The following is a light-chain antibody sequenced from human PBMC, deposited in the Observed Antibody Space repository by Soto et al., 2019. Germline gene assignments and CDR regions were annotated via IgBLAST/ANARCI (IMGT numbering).Light chain of an antibody. J-gene: IGKJ2*01. Sequence: DIQMTQSPSTLSASVGDRVTITCRASQRVSTWLAWYQQKPGKAPNLLISDASRLESGVPSRFSGSGSGTEFTLTISSLQPDDSATYYCQQYHIHFNTFGQGTKVEIK. V-gene: IGKV1-5*01. CDR1: QRVSTW. CDR3: QQYHIHFNT. CDR2: DAS.